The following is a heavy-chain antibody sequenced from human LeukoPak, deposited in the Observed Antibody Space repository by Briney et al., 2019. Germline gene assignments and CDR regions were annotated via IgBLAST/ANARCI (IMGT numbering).Heavy chain of an antibody. V-gene: IGHV4-31*03. CDR3: AGNRGYSYGQLDY. Sequence: SQTLSLACTVSGGSISSGGYYWSWIRQHPGKGLEWIGYIYYSGSTYYNPSLKSRVTISVDTSKNQFSLKLSSVTAADTAVYYYAGNRGYSYGQLDYWGQGTLVTVSS. CDR1: GGSISSGGYY. J-gene: IGHJ4*02. D-gene: IGHD5-18*01. CDR2: IYYSGST.